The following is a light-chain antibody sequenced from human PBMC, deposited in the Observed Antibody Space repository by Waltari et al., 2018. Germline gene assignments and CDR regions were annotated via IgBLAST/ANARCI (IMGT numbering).Light chain of an antibody. Sequence: EIVLTQSPGTLSSSPGERATLSCRASQIPSDSYLAWYPQKPGQSPRLLIFGASIRATGIPERFSSSGSGADFTLTISRLEPEDFAVYYCQQFGSSPRTFGQGTKVEFK. CDR1: QIPSDSY. J-gene: IGKJ1*01. V-gene: IGKV3-20*01. CDR2: GAS. CDR3: QQFGSSPRT.